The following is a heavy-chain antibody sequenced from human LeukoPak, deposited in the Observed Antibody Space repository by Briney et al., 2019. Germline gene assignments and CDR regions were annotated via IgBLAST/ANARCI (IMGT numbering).Heavy chain of an antibody. J-gene: IGHJ4*02. CDR2: INPNSGGT. CDR1: GYTFTGYY. V-gene: IGHV1-2*02. D-gene: IGHD3-3*01. CDR3: ARGPPPYDFWSSYYSDY. Sequence: ASVKVSCKASGYTFTGYYMHWVRQAPGQGLEWMGWINPNSGGTNYAQKFQGRVTMTRDTSISTAYMELSRLRSDDTAVYYCARGPPPYDFWSSYYSDYWGQGTLVTVSS.